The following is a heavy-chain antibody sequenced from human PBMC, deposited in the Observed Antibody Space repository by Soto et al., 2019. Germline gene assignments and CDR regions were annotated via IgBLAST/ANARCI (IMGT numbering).Heavy chain of an antibody. D-gene: IGHD6-13*01. CDR1: GGTFSSHA. CDR2: IIPLFGTT. CDR3: ARAAIHGSSWNVWFDP. V-gene: IGHV1-69*01. J-gene: IGHJ5*02. Sequence: QVQLVQSGSEVKMPGSSVKVSCKTSGGTFSSHAINWVRQGPGQGLEWMGGIIPLFGTTNYAQNFKGRVTISVDDSTGTASRELSSVASGDAAVYYCARAAIHGSSWNVWFDPWGQGTLVTVSS.